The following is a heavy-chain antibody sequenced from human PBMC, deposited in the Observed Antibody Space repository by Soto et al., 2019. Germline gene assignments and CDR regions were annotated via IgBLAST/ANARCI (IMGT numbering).Heavy chain of an antibody. J-gene: IGHJ4*02. Sequence: QPGGSLSLSCTASGFTFGDYAVSWFRQAPGKGLEWVGFIRSKAYGGTTEYAASVKGRFTISRDDSKSIAYLQMNSLKTEDTAVYYCTREAARWHYYDSSPFDYWGQGTLVTVSS. D-gene: IGHD3-22*01. CDR3: TREAARWHYYDSSPFDY. CDR1: GFTFGDYA. V-gene: IGHV3-49*03. CDR2: IRSKAYGGTT.